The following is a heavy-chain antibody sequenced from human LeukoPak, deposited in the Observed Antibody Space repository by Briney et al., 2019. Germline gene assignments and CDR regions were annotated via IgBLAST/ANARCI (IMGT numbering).Heavy chain of an antibody. CDR3: ARDFRLYSGYDRRIDAFDI. CDR2: IIPIFGTA. V-gene: IGHV1-69*06. J-gene: IGHJ3*02. CDR1: GGTFSSYA. Sequence: SVKVSCKASGGTFSSYAISWVRQAPGQGLEWMGGIIPIFGTANYAQKFQGRVTITADKSTSTAYMELSSLRSEDTAVYYCARDFRLYSGYDRRIDAFDIWGQGTMVTVSS. D-gene: IGHD5-12*01.